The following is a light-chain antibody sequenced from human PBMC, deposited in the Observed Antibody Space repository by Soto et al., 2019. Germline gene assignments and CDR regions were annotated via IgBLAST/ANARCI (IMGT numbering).Light chain of an antibody. V-gene: IGLV1-40*01. CDR2: TNT. Sequence: QSVLTQPPSVSGSPGQRITISCTGSSSNIGACYAVHWYQQLPGTAPKLLIHTNTNRPSGVPDRFSGSKSDTSASLAITGLQAEDDDDYYCQCYESTLSNYVFGSGTKVTVL. CDR3: QCYESTLSNYV. CDR1: SSNIGACYA. J-gene: IGLJ1*01.